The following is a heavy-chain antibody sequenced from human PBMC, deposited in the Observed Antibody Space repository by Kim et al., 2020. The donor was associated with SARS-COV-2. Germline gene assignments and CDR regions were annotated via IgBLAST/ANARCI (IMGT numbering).Heavy chain of an antibody. J-gene: IGHJ6*02. V-gene: IGHV3-33*01. CDR2: IWYDGSNK. D-gene: IGHD6-19*01. CDR3: AREDHSSGWYSPYYYYGMDV. Sequence: GGSLRLSCAASGFTFSSYGMHWVRQAPGKGLEWVAVIWYDGSNKYYADSVKGRFTISRDNSKNTLYLQMNSLRAEDTAVYYCAREDHSSGWYSPYYYYGMDVWGQGTTVTVSS. CDR1: GFTFSSYG.